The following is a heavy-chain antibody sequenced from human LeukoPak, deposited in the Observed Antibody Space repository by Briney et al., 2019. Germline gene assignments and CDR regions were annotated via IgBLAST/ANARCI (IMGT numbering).Heavy chain of an antibody. Sequence: PGGSLRLSCVASGFTFSDYWLSWVRQAPGKGLEWVANIKQDGREKYYVDSVKGRFTISGDSATNSVSLQMNSLRAEDTAVYYCTRMIWRSRPFDYWGQGTLVTVSS. CDR1: GFTFSDYW. CDR3: TRMIWRSRPFDY. J-gene: IGHJ4*02. CDR2: IKQDGREK. D-gene: IGHD2-2*01. V-gene: IGHV3-7*01.